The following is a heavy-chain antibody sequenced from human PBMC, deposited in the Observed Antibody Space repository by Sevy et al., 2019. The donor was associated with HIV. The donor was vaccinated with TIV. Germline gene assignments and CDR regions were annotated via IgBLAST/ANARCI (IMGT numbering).Heavy chain of an antibody. CDR2: MNPNSGNT. V-gene: IGHV1-8*01. J-gene: IGHJ6*02. D-gene: IGHD6-13*01. CDR1: GYTFTSYD. Sequence: ASVKVSCKASGYTFTSYDINWVRQATGQGLEWMGWMNPNSGNTGYAQKFQGRVTMTRNTSISTAYMELSSLRSEDTAVYYCARLSSSKNRYYYHGMDVWGQGTTVTVSS. CDR3: ARLSSSKNRYYYHGMDV.